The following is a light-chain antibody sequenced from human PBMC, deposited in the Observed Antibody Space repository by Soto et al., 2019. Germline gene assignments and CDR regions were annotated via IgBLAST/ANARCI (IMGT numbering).Light chain of an antibody. CDR1: QSVSTN. Sequence: EIMMTQSPATLSVSPGERATLSCRASQSVSTNLAWYQQKPGQAPRLLIYGASTRATGIPARFSGSGSGREFTLTISSLQSEDFAVYYCQQYNNWPPYTFGQGTKLEIK. J-gene: IGKJ2*01. CDR2: GAS. CDR3: QQYNNWPPYT. V-gene: IGKV3-15*01.